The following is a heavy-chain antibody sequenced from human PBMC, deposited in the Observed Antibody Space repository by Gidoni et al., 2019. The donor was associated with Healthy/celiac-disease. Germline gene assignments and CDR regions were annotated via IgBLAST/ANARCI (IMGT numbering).Heavy chain of an antibody. Sequence: DVQLVESGGGLVKPGRSLRLSCTASGFTFGDYSMSWFRQAPGKGLEWVGFIRSKAYGGTTEYAASVKGRFTISRDDSKSIAYLQMNSLKTEDTAVYYCTRDSYCSGGSCSFGVDYWGQGTLVTVSS. CDR3: TRDSYCSGGSCSFGVDY. J-gene: IGHJ4*02. D-gene: IGHD2-15*01. CDR1: GFTFGDYS. CDR2: IRSKAYGGTT. V-gene: IGHV3-49*05.